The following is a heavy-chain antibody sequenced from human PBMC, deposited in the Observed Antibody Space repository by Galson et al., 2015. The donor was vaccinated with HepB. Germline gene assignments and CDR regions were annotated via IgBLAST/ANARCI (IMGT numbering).Heavy chain of an antibody. Sequence: SLRLSCAASGFTFSSYSTNWVRQAPGKGLEWVSFISSSSTTIYYADSVKGRFTISRDDAKNSLYLQMNSLRAEDTAVYYCARDLTGYSSTWRRYWFFDLWGRGTLVTVSS. J-gene: IGHJ2*01. CDR2: ISSSSTTI. D-gene: IGHD6-13*01. CDR3: ARDLTGYSSTWRRYWFFDL. V-gene: IGHV3-48*04. CDR1: GFTFSSYS.